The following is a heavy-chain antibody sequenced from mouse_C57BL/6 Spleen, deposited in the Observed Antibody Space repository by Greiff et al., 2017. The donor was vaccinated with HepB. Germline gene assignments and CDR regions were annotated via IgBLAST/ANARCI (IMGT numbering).Heavy chain of an antibody. V-gene: IGHV1-42*01. D-gene: IGHD1-1*01. CDR3: ARRIYYYGTFYWYFDV. CDR1: GYSFTGYY. Sequence: VHVKQSGPELVKPGASVKISCKASGYSFTGYYMNWVKQSPEKSLEWIGEINPSTGGTTYNQKFKAKATLTVDKSSSTAYMQLKSLTSEDSAVYYCARRIYYYGTFYWYFDVWGTGTTVTVSS. CDR2: INPSTGGT. J-gene: IGHJ1*03.